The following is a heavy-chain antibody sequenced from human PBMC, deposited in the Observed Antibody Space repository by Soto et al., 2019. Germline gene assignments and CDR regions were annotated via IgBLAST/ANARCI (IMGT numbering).Heavy chain of an antibody. Sequence: PSETLSLTCTVSGGSISSYYWSWIRQPPGTGLEWIGYIYYSGSTNYNPSLKSRVTISVDTSKNQFSLKLSSVTAADTAVYYCARDDSGSYSFRAFDIWGQGTMVT. D-gene: IGHD3-10*01. V-gene: IGHV4-59*01. CDR2: IYYSGST. CDR3: ARDDSGSYSFRAFDI. CDR1: GGSISSYY. J-gene: IGHJ3*02.